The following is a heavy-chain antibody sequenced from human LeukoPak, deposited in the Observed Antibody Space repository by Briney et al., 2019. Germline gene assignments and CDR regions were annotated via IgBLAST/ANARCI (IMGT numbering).Heavy chain of an antibody. CDR1: GFTVSSNY. J-gene: IGHJ4*02. V-gene: IGHV3-53*01. CDR3: ARTAAGTFCDY. D-gene: IGHD6-13*01. Sequence: PGGSLRLSCAVSGFTVSSNYMSWVRQAPGKGLEWVSIIYSGGYTFYADSVKGRFTISRDNSKNTLYLQMNSLRAEDTAVYYCARTAAGTFCDYWGQGTLVTVSS. CDR2: IYSGGYT.